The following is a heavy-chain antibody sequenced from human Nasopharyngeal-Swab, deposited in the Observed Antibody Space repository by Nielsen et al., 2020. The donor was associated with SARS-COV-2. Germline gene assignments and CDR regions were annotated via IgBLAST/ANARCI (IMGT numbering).Heavy chain of an antibody. CDR2: ISSSGSTI. D-gene: IGHD3-22*01. CDR3: ARDYPIIYYYDSSGYLALDV. CDR1: GFTFSDYY. Sequence: GEFLKISCAASGFTFSDYYMSWIRQAPGKGLEWVSYISSSGSTIYYADSVKGRFTISRDNAKNSLYLQMNSLRAEDTAVYYCARDYPIIYYYDSSGYLALDVWGKGTTVTVSS. J-gene: IGHJ6*04. V-gene: IGHV3-11*01.